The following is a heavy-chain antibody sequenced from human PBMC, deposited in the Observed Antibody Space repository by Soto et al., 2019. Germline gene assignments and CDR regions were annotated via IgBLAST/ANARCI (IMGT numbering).Heavy chain of an antibody. D-gene: IGHD3-22*01. J-gene: IGHJ4*02. V-gene: IGHV3-23*01. Sequence: GGSLRLSCAASGFTFSSYAMSWVRQAPGKGLEWVSAISGSGGSTYYADSVKGRFTISRDNSKNTLYLQMNSLRAEDTAVYYCAKDVYYYDSSGYFDYWGQGTLVTVSS. CDR2: ISGSGGST. CDR3: AKDVYYYDSSGYFDY. CDR1: GFTFSSYA.